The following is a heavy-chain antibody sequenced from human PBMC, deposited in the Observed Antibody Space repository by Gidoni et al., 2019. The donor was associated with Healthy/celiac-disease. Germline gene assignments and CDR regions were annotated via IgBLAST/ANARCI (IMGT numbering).Heavy chain of an antibody. CDR2: IYSGAST. V-gene: IGHV3-66*01. J-gene: IGHJ4*02. D-gene: IGHD4-4*01. CDR1: GFTVSSNY. Sequence: EVQLVESGGGLVQPGGSLRLSCAASGFTVSSNYMSWVRQAPGKGLEWVSVIYSGASTYYADSVKGRFTISRDNSKNTLYLQMNSLRAEDTAVYYCARGDYSNPLDYWGQGTLVTVSS. CDR3: ARGDYSNPLDY.